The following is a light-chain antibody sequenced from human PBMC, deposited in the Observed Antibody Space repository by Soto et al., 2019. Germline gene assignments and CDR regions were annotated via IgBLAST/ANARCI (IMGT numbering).Light chain of an antibody. CDR1: SSDVGGYNY. Sequence: QSVLTQPASVSGSPGQSITISCTGTSSDVGGYNYVSWYQQHPGKAPKLMIYEVSNRPSEVSNRFSGSKSGNTASLTISGLQAEDEADYYCSSYTSSSTSYVFGTGTKLTVL. J-gene: IGLJ1*01. CDR3: SSYTSSSTSYV. V-gene: IGLV2-14*01. CDR2: EVS.